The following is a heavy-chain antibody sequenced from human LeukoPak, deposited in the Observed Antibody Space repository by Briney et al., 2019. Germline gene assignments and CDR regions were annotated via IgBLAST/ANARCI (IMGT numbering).Heavy chain of an antibody. CDR3: ARDSYPNDAFDI. V-gene: IGHV4-59*01. CDR2: IYYSGST. J-gene: IGHJ3*02. Sequence: SETLSLTCAVYGGSFSGYYWSWIRQPPGKGLEWIGYIYYSGSTNYNPSLKSRVTISVDTSKNQFSLKLSSVTAADTAAYYCARDSYPNDAFDIWGQGTMVTVSS. CDR1: GGSFSGYY.